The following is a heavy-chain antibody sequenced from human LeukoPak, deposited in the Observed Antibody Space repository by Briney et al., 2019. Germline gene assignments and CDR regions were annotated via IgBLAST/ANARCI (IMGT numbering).Heavy chain of an antibody. CDR2: INHSGST. V-gene: IGHV4-34*01. CDR3: ARTIVVVPASPVTDP. Sequence: SETLSLTCAVYGGSFSGYYWNWIRQPPGKGLEWIGEINHSGSTNYNPSLKSRVTISVDTSKNQFSLKLSSVTAADTAVYYCARTIVVVPASPVTDPWGQGTLVTVSS. J-gene: IGHJ5*02. CDR1: GGSFSGYY. D-gene: IGHD2-2*01.